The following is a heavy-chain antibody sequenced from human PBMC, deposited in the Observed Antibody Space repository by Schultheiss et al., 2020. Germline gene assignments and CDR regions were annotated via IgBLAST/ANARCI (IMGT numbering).Heavy chain of an antibody. CDR2: IYTSGTT. CDR3: ARSLPVGYYYDSSTHYGMDV. J-gene: IGHJ6*02. Sequence: SETLSLTCTVSGGSISSYYWSWIRQPPGKGLEWIGRIYTSGTTNYNPSLKSRVTMSVDTSKNQFSLKLSSVTAADTAVYYCARSLPVGYYYDSSTHYGMDVWGQGTTVTVSS. CDR1: GGSISSYY. D-gene: IGHD3-22*01. V-gene: IGHV4-4*07.